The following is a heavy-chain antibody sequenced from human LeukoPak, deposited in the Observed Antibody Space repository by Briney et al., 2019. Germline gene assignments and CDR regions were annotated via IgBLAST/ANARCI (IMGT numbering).Heavy chain of an antibody. CDR2: IYYSGST. D-gene: IGHD3-10*01. J-gene: IGHJ4*02. Sequence: SETLSLTCTVSGGSISSYYWSWIRQPPGKGLEWIGYIYYSGSTNYNPSLKSRVTISVDTSKNQFSLKLSSVTAVDTAIYYCAKVTYGSGTYGAFDSWGQGTLVTVSS. CDR1: GGSISSYY. V-gene: IGHV4-59*01. CDR3: AKVTYGSGTYGAFDS.